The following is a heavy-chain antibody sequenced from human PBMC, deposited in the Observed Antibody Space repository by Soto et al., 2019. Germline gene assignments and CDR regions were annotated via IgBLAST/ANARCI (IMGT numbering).Heavy chain of an antibody. Sequence: QVQLVQSGAEVKKPGSSVKVSCKASGGTFSSYAISWVRQAPGQGLEWMGGIIPIFGTANYAQKFQGRVTITADESTSTAYMELSSLRSEDTAVYYCARXXXXXXYGSGSYDNWFDPWGQGTLVTVSS. V-gene: IGHV1-69*01. J-gene: IGHJ5*02. CDR2: IIPIFGTA. D-gene: IGHD3-10*01. CDR3: ARXXXXXXYGSGSYDNWFDP. CDR1: GGTFSSYA.